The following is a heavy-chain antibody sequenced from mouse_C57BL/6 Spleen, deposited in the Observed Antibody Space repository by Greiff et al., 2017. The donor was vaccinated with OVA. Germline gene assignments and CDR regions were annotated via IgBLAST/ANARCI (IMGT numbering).Heavy chain of an antibody. Sequence: EVQLQQSGAELVRPGASVKLSCTASGFNIKDDYMHWVKQRPEQGLEWIGWIDPENGDTEYASKFQGKATITADTSSNTAYLQLSSLTSEDTAVYYCTTDDGYLYGDYYFDYWGQGTTLTVSS. J-gene: IGHJ2*01. D-gene: IGHD2-3*01. V-gene: IGHV14-4*01. CDR2: IDPENGDT. CDR1: GFNIKDDY. CDR3: TTDDGYLYGDYYFDY.